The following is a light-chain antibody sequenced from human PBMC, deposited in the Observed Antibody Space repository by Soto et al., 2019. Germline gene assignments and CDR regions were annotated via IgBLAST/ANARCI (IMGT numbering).Light chain of an antibody. CDR1: SSDVGGYNY. V-gene: IGLV2-14*01. CDR3: YSYTSSSTVL. J-gene: IGLJ2*01. CDR2: DVS. Sequence: QSALTQPASVSGSPRQSITISCTGISSDVGGYNYVSWYQQHPDKAPKLMIYDVSNRRSGVSNRFSGSKSGNTASLTISGLQAEDEADYYCYSYTSSSTVLFGGGTKVTVL.